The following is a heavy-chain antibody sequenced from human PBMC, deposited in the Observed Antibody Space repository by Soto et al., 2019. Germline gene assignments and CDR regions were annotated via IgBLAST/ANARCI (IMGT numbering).Heavy chain of an antibody. J-gene: IGHJ5*02. CDR3: ARQKYYDVLSGYSKNWFDP. CDR1: GGSISIGSYY. V-gene: IGHV4-39*01. D-gene: IGHD3-3*01. Sequence: SDTLSLTCTVSGGSISIGSYYWGWIRQPPGKGLEWIGSIYYSGSTYYNPSLKSRVTMSVDTSKNQFSLSLSSVTDADTAVYYCARQKYYDVLSGYSKNWFDPWGQGTLVTVSS. CDR2: IYYSGST.